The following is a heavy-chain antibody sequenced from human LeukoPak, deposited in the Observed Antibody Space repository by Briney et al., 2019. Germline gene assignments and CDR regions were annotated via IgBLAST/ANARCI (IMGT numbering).Heavy chain of an antibody. V-gene: IGHV3-48*01. CDR2: ISSSSSTI. CDR1: GFTFSGYT. Sequence: GGSLRLSCAASGFTFSGYTMNWVRQAPGKGLEWVSYISSSSSTIYYADSVKGRFTISRDKAKNSLYLQMNSLRAEDTAVYSCARGNSYIDVWGKGTTVTVSS. CDR3: ARGNSYIDV. J-gene: IGHJ6*03.